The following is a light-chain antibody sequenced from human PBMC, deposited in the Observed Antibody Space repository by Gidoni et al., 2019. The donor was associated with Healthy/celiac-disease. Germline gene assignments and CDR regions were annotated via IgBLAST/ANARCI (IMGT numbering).Light chain of an antibody. CDR3: QQYNNWPQT. CDR2: GAS. V-gene: IGKV3-15*01. Sequence: PAPLSVSPGERATLSGRASQSVSSNLAWYQQKPGQAPRLLIYGASTRATGIPARFSGSGSGTEFTLTISSLQSEDFAVYYCQQYNNWPQTFGQGTKVEIK. J-gene: IGKJ1*01. CDR1: QSVSSN.